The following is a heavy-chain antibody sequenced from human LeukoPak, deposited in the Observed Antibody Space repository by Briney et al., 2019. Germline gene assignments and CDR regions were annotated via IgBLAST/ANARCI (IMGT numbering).Heavy chain of an antibody. CDR1: GVSIRSAGYS. CDR2: IYYSGST. CDR3: ARGDPPTGEDY. J-gene: IGHJ4*02. V-gene: IGHV4-30-4*08. D-gene: IGHD3-16*01. Sequence: KSSETLSLTCAVSGVSIRSAGYSYYWIRQHPGKGLEWIGYIYYSGSTYYNPSLKSRVTISVDTSKNQFSLKLSSVTAADTAVYSCARGDPPTGEDYWGQGTLVTVSS.